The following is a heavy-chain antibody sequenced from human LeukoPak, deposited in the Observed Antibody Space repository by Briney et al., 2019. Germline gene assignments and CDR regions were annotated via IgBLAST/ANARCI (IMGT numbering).Heavy chain of an antibody. V-gene: IGHV3-23*01. CDR3: AKKVGLVSAPLSYFDV. Sequence: GGSLRLSCAASGFTFSSYAMSWVRQAPGKGLEWVSAISGPAGSWDYADSVKGRFTISRDNSKNTLFLQMNSLRAEDTAIYYCAKKVGLVSAPLSYFDVWGQGTLVTVYS. J-gene: IGHJ4*02. CDR2: ISGPAGSW. CDR1: GFTFSSYA. D-gene: IGHD5/OR15-5a*01.